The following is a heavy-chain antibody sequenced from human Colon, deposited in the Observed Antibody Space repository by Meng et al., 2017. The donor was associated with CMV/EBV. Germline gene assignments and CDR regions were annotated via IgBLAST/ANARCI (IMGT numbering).Heavy chain of an antibody. CDR1: GGPFNYYY. V-gene: IGHV4-34*01. CDR3: AHGIGYQKGHMDV. J-gene: IGHJ6*01. D-gene: IGHD2-15*01. CDR2: IEHGGGT. Sequence: CAVSGGPFNYYYWNWIRLSPGKGLEWIGEIEHGGGTFYNSSLKSRVAISLDASKTQFSLRVTSVTAADTGVYYCAHGIGYQKGHMDVWGQGTTVTVSS.